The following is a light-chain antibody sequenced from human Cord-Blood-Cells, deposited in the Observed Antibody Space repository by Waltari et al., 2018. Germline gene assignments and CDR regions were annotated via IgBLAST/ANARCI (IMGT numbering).Light chain of an antibody. Sequence: SYELTQPSSVSVSPGQTARITCSGDVLAKKYARWFQQKPGQAPVLVIYKDRERPSGIPERCSGSSSGTTVTLTISGAQVEDEADYYCYSAADNNLFGGGTKLTVL. CDR3: YSAADNNL. CDR2: KDR. V-gene: IGLV3-27*01. CDR1: VLAKKY. J-gene: IGLJ3*02.